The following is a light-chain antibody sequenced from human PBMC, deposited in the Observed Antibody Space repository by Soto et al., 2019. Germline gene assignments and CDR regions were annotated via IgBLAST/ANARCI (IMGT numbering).Light chain of an antibody. J-gene: IGLJ2*01. CDR1: SSDVGGYNY. V-gene: IGLV2-14*01. CDR3: SSYTTSSLWV. CDR2: EVS. Sequence: QSALTQSASVSGSPGQSITISCTGTSSDVGGYNYVSWYQHHPGKAPKLMIYEVSNRPSGVSNRFSGSKSGNTASLTISGLQAEDEADYYCSSYTTSSLWVFGGGTKVTVL.